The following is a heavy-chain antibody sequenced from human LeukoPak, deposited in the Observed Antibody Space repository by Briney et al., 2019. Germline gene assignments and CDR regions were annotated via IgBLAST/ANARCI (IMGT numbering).Heavy chain of an antibody. CDR2: IWYDGSNK. CDR1: GFTFSSYC. CDR3: AKDSEYCGGDCYSGAGH. Sequence: PGGSLRLSCAASGFTFSSYCMHWVRQAPGKGLEWVAVIWYDGSNKYYADSVKGRLTISRDNSKNTLYLQMNSLRAEDTAVYYCAKDSEYCGGDCYSGAGHWGQGTLVTVSS. V-gene: IGHV3-33*06. D-gene: IGHD2-21*02. J-gene: IGHJ4*02.